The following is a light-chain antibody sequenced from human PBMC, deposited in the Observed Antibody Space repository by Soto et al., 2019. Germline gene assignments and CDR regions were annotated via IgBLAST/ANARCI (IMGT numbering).Light chain of an antibody. CDR3: SSYTSSNTLEV. J-gene: IGLJ1*01. CDR1: SSDVGGYNY. CDR2: DVS. Sequence: QSALTQPASVSGSPGQSITISCTGTSSDVGGYNYVSWYQQHPGKAPKLMIYDVSKRPSGVSNRFSGSKSGNTASLTISGLQAEDEADYYCSSYTSSNTLEVFGTGTKVTVL. V-gene: IGLV2-14*01.